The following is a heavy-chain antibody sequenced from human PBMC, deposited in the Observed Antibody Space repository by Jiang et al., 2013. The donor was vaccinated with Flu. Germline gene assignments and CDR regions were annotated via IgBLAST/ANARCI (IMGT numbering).Heavy chain of an antibody. Sequence: AEVKKPGSSVKVSCKASGGTFSSYAISWVRQAPGQGLEWMGGIIPIFGTANYAQKFQGRVTITADESTSTAYMELSSLRSEDTAVYYCARDKLNDYYGSGSHDYWGQGTLVTVSS. D-gene: IGHD3-10*01. CDR2: IIPIFGTA. J-gene: IGHJ4*02. CDR1: GGTFSSYA. CDR3: ARDKLNDYYGSGSHDY. V-gene: IGHV1-69*01.